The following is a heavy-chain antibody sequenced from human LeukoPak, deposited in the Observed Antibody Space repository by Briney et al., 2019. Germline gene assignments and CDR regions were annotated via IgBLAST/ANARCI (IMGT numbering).Heavy chain of an antibody. CDR3: ARDGGPYSSPFDY. CDR1: GFTFSSYW. Sequence: GGSLRLSCAASGFTFSSYWMNWARQAPGKGLEWVASINHNGNVNYYVDSVKGRFTISRDNAKNSLYLQMNSLRAEDTAVYYCARDGGPYSSPFDYWGQGTLVTVSS. D-gene: IGHD6-13*01. V-gene: IGHV3-7*01. CDR2: INHNGNVN. J-gene: IGHJ4*02.